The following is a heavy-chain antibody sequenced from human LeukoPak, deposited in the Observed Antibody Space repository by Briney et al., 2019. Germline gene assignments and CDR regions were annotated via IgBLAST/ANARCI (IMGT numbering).Heavy chain of an antibody. CDR2: THESGTT. CDR3: ARSRGGYGDYGSWFDP. Sequence: PSETLSLTCAAYGGSFSGYYWSWIRQPPGKGLEWIAFTHESGTTNYNPSLKSRVTMSLDTSKNQFSLRLSSVTTADTAFYYCARSRGGYGDYGSWFDPWGQGTLVNVSP. D-gene: IGHD4-17*01. V-gene: IGHV4-34*10. J-gene: IGHJ5*02. CDR1: GGSFSGYY.